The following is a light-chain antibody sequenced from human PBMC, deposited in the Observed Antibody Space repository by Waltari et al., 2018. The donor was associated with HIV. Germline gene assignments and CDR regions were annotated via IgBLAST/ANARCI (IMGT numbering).Light chain of an antibody. CDR1: QTLLYTSTNQSY. CDR2: WAY. V-gene: IGKV4-1*01. J-gene: IGKJ4*01. Sequence: DIVVTPSPDSLAVSLGERAAINCKPSQTLLYTSTNQSYLAWYQHKTRQPPKLLIYWAYTRESGVPDRVSGSGSGTDFTLTISSLQAEDAAVYYCQQYYRLPLTFGGGTTVEIK. CDR3: QQYYRLPLT.